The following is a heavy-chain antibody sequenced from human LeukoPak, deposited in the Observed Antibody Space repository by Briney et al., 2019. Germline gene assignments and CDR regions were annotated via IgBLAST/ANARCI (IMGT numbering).Heavy chain of an antibody. Sequence: GGSLRLSCAGSGFTFGDYGMAWVRLVPGKGLEWVSGINWNSADTTYADSVKGRSTISRNNAENSLYLHMESLRVDDTAVYYCVRGPRYYDDSRFHYGVFDIWGQGTVVTVSS. CDR3: VRGPRYYDDSRFHYGVFDI. CDR2: INWNSADT. CDR1: GFTFGDYG. J-gene: IGHJ3*02. V-gene: IGHV3-20*04. D-gene: IGHD3-22*01.